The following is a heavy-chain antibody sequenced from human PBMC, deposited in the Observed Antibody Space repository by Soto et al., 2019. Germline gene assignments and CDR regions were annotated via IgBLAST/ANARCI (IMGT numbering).Heavy chain of an antibody. Sequence: EVQLLESGGGLVQPGGSLRLSCAASGFNFTNYAMTWVRQAPGKGLEWVSISSGSGSGGSTNYADSVKGRFTISRDNSKNTLYLQMNSLRVEDTAVYYCAKDRDDYRNYVFDYWGQGTLVTVSS. CDR3: AKDRDDYRNYVFDY. J-gene: IGHJ4*02. CDR2: SSGSGSGGST. V-gene: IGHV3-23*01. D-gene: IGHD4-4*01. CDR1: GFNFTNYA.